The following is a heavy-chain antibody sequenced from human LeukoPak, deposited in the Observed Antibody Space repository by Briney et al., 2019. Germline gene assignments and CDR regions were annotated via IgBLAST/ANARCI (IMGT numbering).Heavy chain of an antibody. CDR2: INHSGST. D-gene: IGHD6-6*01. J-gene: IGHJ6*03. CDR1: GGSFSGYY. V-gene: IGHV4-34*01. Sequence: SETLSLTCAVYGGSFSGYYWSWIRQPPGKGLEWIGEINHSGSTNYNPSLKSRVTISVDTSKNQFSLKLSSVTAADTAVYYCARVRAARPYYYYYYMDVWGKGTTVTVSS. CDR3: ARVRAARPYYYYYYMDV.